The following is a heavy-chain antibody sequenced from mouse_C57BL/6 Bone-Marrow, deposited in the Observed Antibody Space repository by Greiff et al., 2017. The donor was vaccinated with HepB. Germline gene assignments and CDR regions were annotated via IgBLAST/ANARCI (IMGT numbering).Heavy chain of an antibody. V-gene: IGHV1-26*01. CDR2: INPNNGGT. Sequence: SGPELVKPGASVKISCKASGYTFTDYYMNWVKQSHGKSLEWIGDINPNNGGTSYNQKFKGKATLTVDKSSSTAYMELRSLTSEDSAVYYCARDGGYDDWGTGTTVTVSS. CDR1: GYTFTDYY. J-gene: IGHJ1*03. CDR3: ARDGGYDD. D-gene: IGHD2-2*01.